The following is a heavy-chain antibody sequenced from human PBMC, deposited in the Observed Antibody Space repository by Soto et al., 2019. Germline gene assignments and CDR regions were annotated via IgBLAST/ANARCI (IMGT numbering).Heavy chain of an antibody. J-gene: IGHJ5*02. V-gene: IGHV3-23*01. CDR2: ISSSGAFT. CDR3: AKDRGVVAENWFDP. CDR1: GFTFNSND. D-gene: IGHD2-15*01. Sequence: HPGGSLRLSCAVSGFTFNSNDMTWVRQAPGKGLEWVSTISSSGAFTYHADSVRGRLTISRDNSKNTLYLQMNSLRAEDTAVYYCAKDRGVVAENWFDPWGQGTLVTVSS.